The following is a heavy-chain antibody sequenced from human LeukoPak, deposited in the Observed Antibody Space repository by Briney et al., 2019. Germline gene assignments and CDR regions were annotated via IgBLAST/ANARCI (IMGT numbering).Heavy chain of an antibody. J-gene: IGHJ4*02. CDR2: IIPIFGTA. CDR3: ARGPRVFGYFDY. V-gene: IGHV1-69*13. CDR1: GGTFSSYA. D-gene: IGHD3-10*01. Sequence: SVKVSCKASGGTFSSYAISWVRQAPGQGLEWMGGIIPIFGTANYAQKFQGRVTITADESTSTAYMELSGLRSEDTAVYYCARGPRVFGYFDYWGQGTLVTVSS.